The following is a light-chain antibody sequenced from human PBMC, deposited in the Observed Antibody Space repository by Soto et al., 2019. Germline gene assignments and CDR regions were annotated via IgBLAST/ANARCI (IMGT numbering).Light chain of an antibody. CDR1: QNINTY. CDR3: QQSYSTPS. J-gene: IGKJ3*01. V-gene: IGKV1-39*01. CDR2: ATS. Sequence: DIQMTQSPSSLSASVGDRVTITCRASQNINTYLNWYQQKPGKAPHLLIYATSTLQSRVPSRFSGSGSGTDFTLTISSLQPEDFATYYCQQSYSTPSFGTGTKVDIK.